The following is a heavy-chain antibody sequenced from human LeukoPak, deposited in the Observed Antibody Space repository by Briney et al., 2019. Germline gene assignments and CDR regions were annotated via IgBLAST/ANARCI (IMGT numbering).Heavy chain of an antibody. Sequence: SVKVSCKSSGGTFSSYAISWVRQAPGQGLEWMGGIIPIFGKANYAQKFQGRVTITADESTSTAYMELSSPRSEDTAVYYCARDRGCSGGSCYQDYWGQGTLVTVSS. CDR3: ARDRGCSGGSCYQDY. J-gene: IGHJ4*02. D-gene: IGHD2-15*01. CDR2: IIPIFGKA. CDR1: GGTFSSYA. V-gene: IGHV1-69*13.